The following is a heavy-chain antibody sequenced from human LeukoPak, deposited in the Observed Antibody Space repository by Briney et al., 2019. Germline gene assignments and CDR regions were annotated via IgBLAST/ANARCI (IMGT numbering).Heavy chain of an antibody. J-gene: IGHJ3*02. D-gene: IGHD3-22*01. V-gene: IGHV3-7*03. CDR2: IKQDGSEK. CDR3: AREGVFDSSGYNDALDI. Sequence: GGSLRLSCATSGFTFSSFWMSWVRQAPGKGLEWVANIKQDGSEKYYVDSVKGRFTISRDNAKNSLYLQMNSLRAEDTAVYYCAREGVFDSSGYNDALDIWGQGTMVTVSS. CDR1: GFTFSSFW.